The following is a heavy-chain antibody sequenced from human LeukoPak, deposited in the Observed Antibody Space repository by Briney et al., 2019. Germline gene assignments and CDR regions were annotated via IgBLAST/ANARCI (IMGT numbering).Heavy chain of an antibody. J-gene: IGHJ4*02. CDR3: ARLSRSSWYSLDY. V-gene: IGHV4-39*01. Sequence: SQTLSLTCTVSGGSISSGSYYWGWIRQPPGKGLEWIGTIYYSGSTYYNPSLKSRVTISVDTSKNQFSLKLSSVTAADTAVYYCARLSRSSWYSLDYWGQGTLVTVSS. CDR1: GGSISSGSYY. CDR2: IYYSGST. D-gene: IGHD6-13*01.